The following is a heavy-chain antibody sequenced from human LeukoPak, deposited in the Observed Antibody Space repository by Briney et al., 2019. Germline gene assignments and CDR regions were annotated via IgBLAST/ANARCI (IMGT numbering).Heavy chain of an antibody. CDR3: ARDTTVVTPDGLDI. J-gene: IGHJ3*02. Sequence: GASVKVSCKASGYTFTTYGISWMRQAPGQGLEWMGWISAYNGNTNYAQKLLDRVTMTTDTSTNTAYMELRSLRSDDTAVYYCARDTTVVTPDGLDIWGQGTMVTVSS. CDR1: GYTFTTYG. CDR2: ISAYNGNT. D-gene: IGHD4-23*01. V-gene: IGHV1-18*01.